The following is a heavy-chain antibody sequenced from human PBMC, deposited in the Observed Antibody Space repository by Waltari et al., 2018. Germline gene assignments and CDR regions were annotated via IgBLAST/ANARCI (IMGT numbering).Heavy chain of an antibody. D-gene: IGHD6-19*01. CDR1: GYSFSTYW. Sequence: EVQLGQSGAEVKKPGESLKISCKGSGYSFSTYWIGWVRQMPGKGLEWMGIIYPGDSDTRYSPPFQGQVTISADKSISTAYLQWSSLKPSDTAMYYWARHGYNIGWHPTYWGQGTLVTVSS. V-gene: IGHV5-51*01. CDR2: IYPGDSDT. CDR3: ARHGYNIGWHPTY. J-gene: IGHJ4*02.